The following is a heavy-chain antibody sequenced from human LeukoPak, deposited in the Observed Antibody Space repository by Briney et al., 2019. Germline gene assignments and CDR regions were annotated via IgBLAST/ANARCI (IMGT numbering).Heavy chain of an antibody. D-gene: IGHD5-12*01. V-gene: IGHV1-8*01. CDR2: MNPNSGNT. Sequence: GASVKVSCKASGYTFTSYDINWVRQATGQGLEWMGWMNPNSGNTGYAQKFQGRVTMTRNTSISTAYMELSSLRSEDTAVYYCARGRATITSLCYGMDVWGQGTTVTVSS. J-gene: IGHJ6*02. CDR3: ARGRATITSLCYGMDV. CDR1: GYTFTSYD.